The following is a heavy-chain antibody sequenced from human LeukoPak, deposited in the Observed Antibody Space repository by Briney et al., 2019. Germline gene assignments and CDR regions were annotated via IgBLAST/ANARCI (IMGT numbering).Heavy chain of an antibody. CDR3: AKDSIVVVVAATYFDY. D-gene: IGHD2-15*01. Sequence: GGSLRLSCAACGCTFSSYAMIWLRQAPGKGLEWVSGISGSGGSTYYAHSVKGRFTLSRDNSKNTLYLQMNSLRAEDTAVYYCAKDSIVVVVAATYFDYWGQGTLVTVSS. J-gene: IGHJ4*02. V-gene: IGHV3-23*01. CDR2: ISGSGGST. CDR1: GCTFSSYA.